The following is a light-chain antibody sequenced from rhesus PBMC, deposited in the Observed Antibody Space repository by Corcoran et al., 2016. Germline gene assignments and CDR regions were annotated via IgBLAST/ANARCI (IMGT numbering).Light chain of an antibody. Sequence: DIQMTQSPSSLSASVGDRVTITCQASQGLSNNLAWYQQKPGKVPKLLIYKASTLQSGVPSRFSGRGSGTDFTLTISSLQPEDFATDYCQHGYGTPFTFGPGTKLDIK. CDR2: KAS. CDR1: QGLSNN. CDR3: QHGYGTPFT. V-gene: IGKV1-25*01. J-gene: IGKJ3*01.